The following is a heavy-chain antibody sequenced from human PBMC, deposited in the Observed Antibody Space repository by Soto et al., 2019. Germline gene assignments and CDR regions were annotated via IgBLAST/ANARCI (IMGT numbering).Heavy chain of an antibody. Sequence: VASVKVSCKASGYTFTSYGISWVRQAPGQGLEWMGWISAYNGNTNYAQKLQGRVTMTTDTSTSTAYMELRSLRSDDTAVYYCARDLVAVAGTRGSFDYWGQGTLVTVSS. CDR3: ARDLVAVAGTRGSFDY. CDR2: ISAYNGNT. CDR1: GYTFTSYG. J-gene: IGHJ4*02. V-gene: IGHV1-18*01. D-gene: IGHD6-19*01.